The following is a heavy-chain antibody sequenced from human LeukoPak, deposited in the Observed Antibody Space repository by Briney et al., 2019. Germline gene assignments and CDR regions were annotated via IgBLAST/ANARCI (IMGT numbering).Heavy chain of an antibody. J-gene: IGHJ4*02. Sequence: GGSLRLSCAASGFTFSSYGMHWVRQAPGKGLEWVAVISYDGSNKYYADSVKGRFTISRDNSKNTLYLQMNSLRAEDTAVYYCAKVGGSGDPHFDYWGQGTLVTVSS. CDR3: AKVGGSGDPHFDY. V-gene: IGHV3-30*18. CDR2: ISYDGSNK. CDR1: GFTFSSYG. D-gene: IGHD3-10*01.